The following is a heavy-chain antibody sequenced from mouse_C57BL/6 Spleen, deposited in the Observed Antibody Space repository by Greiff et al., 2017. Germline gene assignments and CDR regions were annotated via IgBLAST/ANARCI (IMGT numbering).Heavy chain of an antibody. J-gene: IGHJ3*01. Sequence: QVQLQQSGAELARPGASVKMSCKASGYTFPSYTMHWVKQRPGQGLEWIGYINPSSGYTKYTQKFKDKATLTADKSSSTAYLQLSSLTSEDSSVYYCARIVEESWFAYWGQGTLVTVSA. V-gene: IGHV1-4*01. D-gene: IGHD1-1*01. CDR3: ARIVEESWFAY. CDR1: GYTFPSYT. CDR2: INPSSGYT.